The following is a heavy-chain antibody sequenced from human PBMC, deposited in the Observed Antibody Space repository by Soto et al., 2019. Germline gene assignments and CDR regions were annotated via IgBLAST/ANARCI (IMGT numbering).Heavy chain of an antibody. J-gene: IGHJ3*02. CDR3: AKEGTFYCSSTSCYASDI. V-gene: IGHV3-23*01. CDR1: GFTFSSYA. D-gene: IGHD2-2*01. CDR2: ISGSGGST. Sequence: GGSLRLSCAASGFTFSSYAMSWVRQAPGKGLEWVSAISGSGGSTYYADSVKGRFTISRDNSKNTLYLQMNSLRAEDTAVYYCAKEGTFYCSSTSCYASDIPGQATMVT.